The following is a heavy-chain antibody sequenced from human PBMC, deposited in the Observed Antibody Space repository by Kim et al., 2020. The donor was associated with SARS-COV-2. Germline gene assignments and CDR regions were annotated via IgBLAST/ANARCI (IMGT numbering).Heavy chain of an antibody. CDR1: GFTFSSYA. CDR3: VKGGSYGLLYYGMDV. D-gene: IGHD1-26*01. CDR2: ISSNGGST. V-gene: IGHV3-64D*09. J-gene: IGHJ6*02. Sequence: GGSLRLSCSASGFTFSSYAMHWVRQAPGKGLEYVSAISSNGGSTYYADSVKGRFTISRDNSKNTLYLQMSSLRAEDTAVYYCVKGGSYGLLYYGMDVWGQGTTVTVSS.